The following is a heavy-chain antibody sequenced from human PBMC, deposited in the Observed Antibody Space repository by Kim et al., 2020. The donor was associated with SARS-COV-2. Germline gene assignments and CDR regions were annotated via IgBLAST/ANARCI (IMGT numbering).Heavy chain of an antibody. Sequence: ASVKVSCKASGYNVTRYALNWVRQAPGQGLEWMGWINTKTGNPTYAQGFTGRFVFSLDTSVNTTYLQINSLKAEDTAVYYCARLNAYGSQSFYFPDGFDIWRQGTMVTLS. D-gene: IGHD3-10*01. J-gene: IGHJ3*02. CDR3: ARLNAYGSQSFYFPDGFDI. CDR1: GYNVTRYA. CDR2: INTKTGNP. V-gene: IGHV7-4-1*02.